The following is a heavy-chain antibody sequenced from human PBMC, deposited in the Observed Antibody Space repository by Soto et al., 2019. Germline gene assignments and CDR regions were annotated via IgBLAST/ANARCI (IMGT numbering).Heavy chain of an antibody. D-gene: IGHD3-10*01. CDR3: ARGKVVRGSYVTLDY. J-gene: IGHJ4*02. CDR1: GGSFSGYY. V-gene: IGHV4-34*01. Sequence: QVQLQQWGAGLVKPSETLTLSYAVYGGSFSGYYWSWIRQPPGKGLEWIGEINHSGSTNYNPSLKSRVTLAVDTSKNQFSLKLSSMTAADTAVYYCARGKVVRGSYVTLDYWGQGTLVTVST. CDR2: INHSGST.